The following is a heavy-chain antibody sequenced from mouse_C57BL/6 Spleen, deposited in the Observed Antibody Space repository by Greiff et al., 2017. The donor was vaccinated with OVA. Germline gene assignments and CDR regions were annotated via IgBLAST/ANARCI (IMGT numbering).Heavy chain of an antibody. CDR2: IDPETGGT. D-gene: IGHD3-2*02. CDR3: RGAQATGAMDY. J-gene: IGHJ4*01. CDR1: GYTFTDYE. V-gene: IGHV1-15*01. Sequence: QVQLQQSGAELVRPGASVTLSCKASGYTFTDYEMHWVKQTPVHGLEWIGAIDPETGGTAYNQKFKGKAILTADKSSSTAYMELRSLTSEDSAVYYCRGAQATGAMDYWGQGTSVTVSA.